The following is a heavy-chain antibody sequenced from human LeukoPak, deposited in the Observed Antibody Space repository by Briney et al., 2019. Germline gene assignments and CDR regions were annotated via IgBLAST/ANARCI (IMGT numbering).Heavy chain of an antibody. CDR3: AKDRTVGASYWYLDL. CDR2: SSGSGGNT. D-gene: IGHD1-26*01. V-gene: IGHV3-23*01. J-gene: IGHJ2*01. Sequence: ASSGSGGNTYYADSVKGRFTISRDSSKNTLFLHMNTLRAEDTAIYYCAKDRTVGASYWYLDLWGRGTLVTVSS.